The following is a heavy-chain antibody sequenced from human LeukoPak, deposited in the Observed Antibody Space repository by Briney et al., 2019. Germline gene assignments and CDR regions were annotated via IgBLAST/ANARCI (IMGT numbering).Heavy chain of an antibody. D-gene: IGHD3-22*01. CDR3: ARDRSSGCDF. J-gene: IGHJ4*02. V-gene: IGHV3-7*01. Sequence: PGGSLRLSCAASGFTFRSFAMSWVRQAPGKGLEWVANIKQDGSEKYYVDSMKGRFTISRDNAKNSLFLQMNSLRAEDTAVYYCARDRSSGCDFWGQGTLVTVSS. CDR2: IKQDGSEK. CDR1: GFTFRSFA.